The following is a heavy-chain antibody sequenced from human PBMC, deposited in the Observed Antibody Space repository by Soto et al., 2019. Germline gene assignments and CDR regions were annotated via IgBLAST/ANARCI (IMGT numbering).Heavy chain of an antibody. V-gene: IGHV4-39*01. CDR1: GGSISSTDYF. J-gene: IGHJ4*02. CDR3: ARQRDYYDTSGDSYFDY. Sequence: QLQLQESGPRLVKPSETLSLTCTVSGGSISSTDYFWGWIRQPPGKGLEWIGSIHHTGSTYYNPSLKSRVTVSVDTSKNQLSLKLTSVTAADTAVYYCARQRDYYDTSGDSYFDYWGQGTLVTVSS. CDR2: IHHTGST. D-gene: IGHD3-22*01.